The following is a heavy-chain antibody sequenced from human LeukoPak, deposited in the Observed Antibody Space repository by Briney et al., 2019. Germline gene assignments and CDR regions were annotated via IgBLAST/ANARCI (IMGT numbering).Heavy chain of an antibody. CDR2: IYHSGST. Sequence: SETLSLTCAVSGGSISSSNWWSWVRQPPGKGLEWIGEIYHSGSTNYNPSLKSRVTISVDKSKNQFSLKLSSVTAADMAVYYCGRAPGYYYYGMGVWGQGTTVTVSS. V-gene: IGHV4-4*02. J-gene: IGHJ6*02. CDR1: GGSISSSNW. CDR3: GRAPGYYYYGMGV.